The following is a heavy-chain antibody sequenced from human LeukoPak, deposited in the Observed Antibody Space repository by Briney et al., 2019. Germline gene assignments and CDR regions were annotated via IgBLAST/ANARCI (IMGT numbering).Heavy chain of an antibody. CDR3: AKGTCSSTSCYFDY. J-gene: IGHJ4*02. Sequence: GRSLRLSCAASGFTFDDYAMHWVRQAPGKGLEWVSGLSWNSGSICYADSVKGRFTISRDNAKNSLYLQMNSLRAEDMALYYCAKGTCSSTSCYFDYWGQGTLVTVSS. CDR1: GFTFDDYA. V-gene: IGHV3-9*03. CDR2: LSWNSGSI. D-gene: IGHD2-2*01.